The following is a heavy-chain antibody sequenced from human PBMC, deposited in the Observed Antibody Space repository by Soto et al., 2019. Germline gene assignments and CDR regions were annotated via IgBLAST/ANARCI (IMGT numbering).Heavy chain of an antibody. V-gene: IGHV3-33*01. CDR2: IWNDGSNK. J-gene: IGHJ4*02. Sequence: QVQLVESGGGVVQPGRALRLSCAASGFTFSSYGMHWVRQAPGKGLEWVAVIWNDGSNKYYADSVKGRFTISRDNSKNTLYLEMNSLRAEDSAVYSCARDYDSSGYPRYYFDYWGQGTLLTVSS. D-gene: IGHD3-22*01. CDR3: ARDYDSSGYPRYYFDY. CDR1: GFTFSSYG.